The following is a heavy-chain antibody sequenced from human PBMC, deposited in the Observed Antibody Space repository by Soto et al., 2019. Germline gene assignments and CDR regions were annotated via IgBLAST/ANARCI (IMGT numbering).Heavy chain of an antibody. J-gene: IGHJ4*02. Sequence: GGSLRLSCAASGFTFSSYSMNWVRQAPGKGLEWVSSISSSSSYIYYADSVKGRFTISRDNAKNSLYLQMNSLRAEDTAVYYCARDSYYYDSSGYYMDYWGQGTLVTVSS. V-gene: IGHV3-21*01. D-gene: IGHD3-22*01. CDR1: GFTFSSYS. CDR2: ISSSSSYI. CDR3: ARDSYYYDSSGYYMDY.